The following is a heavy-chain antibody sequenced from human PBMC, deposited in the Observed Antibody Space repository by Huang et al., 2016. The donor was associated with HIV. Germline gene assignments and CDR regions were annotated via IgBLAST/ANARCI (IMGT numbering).Heavy chain of an antibody. CDR3: ARDRGQQLSPFDS. CDR2: ISPSSSFI. D-gene: IGHD6-13*01. J-gene: IGHJ4*02. CDR1: GFSLDSYN. V-gene: IGHV3-21*01. Sequence: EVQLVESGGGLVKPGGSLRLSCAASGFSLDSYNLYWVRQTQGKVLQLGSSISPSSSFIDDADSVKGRFSISRDNAKNSLYLQMNNLRGEDTAVYYCARDRGQQLSPFDSWGQGTLVTVSS.